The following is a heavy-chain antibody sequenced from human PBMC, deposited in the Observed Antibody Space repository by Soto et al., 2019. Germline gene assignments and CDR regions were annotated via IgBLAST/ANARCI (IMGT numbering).Heavy chain of an antibody. CDR1: GGTFSSYA. CDR3: AVEVEFCPVVAGMIAVCYYYGMDV. CDR2: IIPIFGTA. Sequence: GASVKLSCKASGGTFSSYAISWVRQARGPGHEWMGGIIPIFGTANYAQKFQGRATITADESKSTAYMALSSLRSEDTAVYYFAVEVEFCPVVAGMIAVCYYYGMDVWGQGTTVTVSS. D-gene: IGHD6-19*01. V-gene: IGHV1-69*13. J-gene: IGHJ6*02.